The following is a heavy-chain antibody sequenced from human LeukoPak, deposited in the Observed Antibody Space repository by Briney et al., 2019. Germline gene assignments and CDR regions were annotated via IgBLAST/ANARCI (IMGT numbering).Heavy chain of an antibody. Sequence: PGGSLRLSCSASGFSFSDSYMSWFRLSPEKGLEWIAYITSSGTTTEYADSVKGRFTISGVNAKNSLYLQMNSLRPEDTAVYYCARDPDYGDPYWGQGTLVTVSS. J-gene: IGHJ4*02. CDR3: ARDPDYGDPY. CDR1: GFSFSDSY. CDR2: ITSSGTTT. V-gene: IGHV3-11*01. D-gene: IGHD4/OR15-4a*01.